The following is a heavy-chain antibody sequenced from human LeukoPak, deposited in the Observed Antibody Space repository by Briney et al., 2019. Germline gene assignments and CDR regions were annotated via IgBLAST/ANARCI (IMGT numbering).Heavy chain of an antibody. CDR1: GFTFDNYA. D-gene: IGHD6-19*01. V-gene: IGHV3-9*03. J-gene: IGHJ4*02. CDR2: ITWNSGSI. CDR3: TRSSGWYNYFDY. Sequence: GGSLRLSCAASGFTFDNYAMHWVRQAPGKGLEWVSGITWNSGSIAYADSVRGRFTISRDNAKKPLYLQMNSLNAEDVALYYCTRSSGWYNYFDYWGQGTLVTVSS.